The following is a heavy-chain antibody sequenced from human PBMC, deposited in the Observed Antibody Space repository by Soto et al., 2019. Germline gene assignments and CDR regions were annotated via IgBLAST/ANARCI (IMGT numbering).Heavy chain of an antibody. J-gene: IGHJ4*02. CDR2: IIPIFGTA. CDR1: GGTFSSYA. Sequence: SAKVSCKASGGTFSSYAISWVRQAPGQGLEWMGGIIPIFGTANYAQKFQGRVTITADESTSTAYMELSSLRSEDTAVYYCARGLTTVTTEGEFDYWGQGTLVTASS. D-gene: IGHD4-17*01. V-gene: IGHV1-69*13. CDR3: ARGLTTVTTEGEFDY.